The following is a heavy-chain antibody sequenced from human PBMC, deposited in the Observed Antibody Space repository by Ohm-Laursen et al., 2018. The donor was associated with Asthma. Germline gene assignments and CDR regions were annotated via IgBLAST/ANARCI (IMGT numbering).Heavy chain of an antibody. CDR1: GFTFSSYG. D-gene: IGHD3-3*01. J-gene: IGHJ4*02. Sequence: SLRLSCESSGFTFSSYGMHWVRQAQGKGLEWVAVGGSYYDGGLKYYADSVNGRFTISRNDSKNTLYLQMNSLRPGDTAVYYCARDVMEWYLPAFDFWGQGALVPVSS. CDR3: ARDVMEWYLPAFDF. V-gene: IGHV3-30*03. CDR2: GGSYYDGGLK.